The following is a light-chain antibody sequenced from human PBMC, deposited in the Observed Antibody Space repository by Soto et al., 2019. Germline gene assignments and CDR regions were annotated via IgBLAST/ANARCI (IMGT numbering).Light chain of an antibody. CDR2: EGT. CDR1: SSDVGSYNL. J-gene: IGLJ2*01. V-gene: IGLV2-23*01. Sequence: QSVLTQPASVSGSPGQSITISCTGTSSDVGSYNLVSWYQQHPGKAPKLMIYEGTKRPSGVSNRFSGSKSGNTASLTISGLQAEDEAEYYCWSYARSSTVVFGGGTKLTVL. CDR3: WSYARSSTVV.